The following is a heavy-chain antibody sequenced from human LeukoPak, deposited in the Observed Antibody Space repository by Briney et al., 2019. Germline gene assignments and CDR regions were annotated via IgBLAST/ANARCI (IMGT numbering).Heavy chain of an antibody. Sequence: GGSLRLSCAASGFTFSSYWMHWVRQAPGKGLVWVSRINSDGSRTSYADSVKGRFTISRDNAKNTLYLQMNSLRAEDTAVYYCARGCRGYSYGCYYWGQGTLVTVSS. CDR2: INSDGSRT. V-gene: IGHV3-74*01. CDR3: ARGCRGYSYGCYY. CDR1: GFTFSSYW. J-gene: IGHJ4*02. D-gene: IGHD5-18*01.